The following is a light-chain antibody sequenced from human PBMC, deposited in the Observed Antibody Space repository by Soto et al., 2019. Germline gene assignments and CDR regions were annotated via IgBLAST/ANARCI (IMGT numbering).Light chain of an antibody. CDR1: QSFSSSY. CDR2: GAS. V-gene: IGKV3-20*01. Sequence: EIGLTQSPGTLSLSPGERATLSCRASQSFSSSYLAWYQHKPGQSPRLLIYGASSRATGIPDRFSGSGSGTDFTLTISSLEPEDFALYYCQQYGTSITFGQGTRLEI. J-gene: IGKJ5*01. CDR3: QQYGTSIT.